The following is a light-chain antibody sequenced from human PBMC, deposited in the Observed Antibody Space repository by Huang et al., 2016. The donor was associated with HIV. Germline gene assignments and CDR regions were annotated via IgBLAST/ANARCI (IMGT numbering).Light chain of an antibody. CDR2: WAS. J-gene: IGKJ1*01. CDR3: QQYYSTLT. CDR1: QSVLYSSNNKNY. Sequence: DIVMTQSPDSLAVSLGERATIKCKSSQSVLYSSNNKNYLAWYQQKPGQPPKLLIYWASTRESGVPDRFSGSGSGTDFTLTISSLQAEDVAVYYCQQYYSTLTFGQGTTVEIK. V-gene: IGKV4-1*01.